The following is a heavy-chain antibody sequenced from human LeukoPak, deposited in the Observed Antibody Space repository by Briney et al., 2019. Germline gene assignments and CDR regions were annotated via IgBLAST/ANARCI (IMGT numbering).Heavy chain of an antibody. CDR3: AREMRGLVRNNWFDP. CDR2: IYSGGST. CDR1: GFIVSNNY. D-gene: IGHD3/OR15-3a*01. Sequence: GGSLRLSCAASGFIVSNNYMSWVRQAPGKGLEWVSVIYSGGSTYYADSVKGRFTISRDNSKNTLYLQMNSLRAEDTAVYYCAREMRGLVRNNWFDPWGQGTLVTVSS. V-gene: IGHV3-53*01. J-gene: IGHJ5*02.